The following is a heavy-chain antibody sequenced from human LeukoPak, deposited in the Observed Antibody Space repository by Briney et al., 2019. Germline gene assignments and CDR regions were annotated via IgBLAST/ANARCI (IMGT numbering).Heavy chain of an antibody. V-gene: IGHV3-23*01. J-gene: IGHJ2*01. CDR2: ISGNGDTT. CDR1: GFTFRRYA. Sequence: GRSLRLSCAASGFTFRRYAMTWVRQAQGKGLQWVSRISGNGDTTYYADSVKGRFTISRDNSKNTLYLQMNNLRAEDTAIYYCARGPHDRGYWYFDLWGRGTLVIVSS. CDR3: ARGPHDRGYWYFDL.